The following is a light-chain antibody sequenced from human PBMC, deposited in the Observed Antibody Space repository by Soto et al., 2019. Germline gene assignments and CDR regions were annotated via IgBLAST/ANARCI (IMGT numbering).Light chain of an antibody. CDR1: SSDVGGYNY. Sequence: QSVLTQPASVSGSPGQSITISCTGTSSDVGGYNYVSWHQQPPGKAPQLMIYEVSNRPSGVSNRFSGSKSGNTASLTISGLQAEDEADYYCSSYTSSNTWVFGGGTKLTVL. CDR2: EVS. CDR3: SSYTSSNTWV. V-gene: IGLV2-14*01. J-gene: IGLJ3*02.